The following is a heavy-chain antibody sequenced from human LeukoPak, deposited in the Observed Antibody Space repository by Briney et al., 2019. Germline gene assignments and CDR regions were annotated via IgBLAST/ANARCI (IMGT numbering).Heavy chain of an antibody. CDR2: LWYAGNHE. V-gene: IGHV3-33*01. J-gene: IGHJ6*02. CDR1: GFTFRKFS. Sequence: PGGSLRLSCAASGFTFRKFSMHWVRQAPGKGLEWVAVLWYAGNHEYYADSVMGRFAISRDTSKNTVYLHMNYLRAEDTAVYYCARDVSNMIVSGRAVIEGYYGLDVWGLGTAVTVSS. CDR3: ARDVSNMIVSGRAVIEGYYGLDV. D-gene: IGHD3-16*01.